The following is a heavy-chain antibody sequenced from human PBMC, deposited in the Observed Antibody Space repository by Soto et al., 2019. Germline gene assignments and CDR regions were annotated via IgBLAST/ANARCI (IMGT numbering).Heavy chain of an antibody. CDR3: ERHQIYYYDSSGTNWFDP. V-gene: IGHV4-39*01. D-gene: IGHD3-22*01. J-gene: IGHJ5*02. CDR1: GGSISSSSYD. Sequence: SETLSLGCTVSGGSISSSSYDWCWIRQPPGKGLEWIGSIYYSGSTYYNPSLKSRVAISVDTSKNQFSLKLSSVTAADTAVYYCERHQIYYYDSSGTNWFDPWGQGNLVTVSS. CDR2: IYYSGST.